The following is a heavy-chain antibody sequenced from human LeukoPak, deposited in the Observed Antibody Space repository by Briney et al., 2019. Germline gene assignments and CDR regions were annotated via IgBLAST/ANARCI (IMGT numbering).Heavy chain of an antibody. CDR3: ARSGSYLDAFDI. D-gene: IGHD1-26*01. V-gene: IGHV3-21*01. Sequence: GGSLRLSCAASGFTFSSYSMNWVHQAPGKGLEWVSSISSSSYIYYADSVKGRFTISRDNAKNSLYLQMNSLRAEDTAVYYCARSGSYLDAFDIWGQGTMVTVSS. CDR2: ISSSSYI. CDR1: GFTFSSYS. J-gene: IGHJ3*02.